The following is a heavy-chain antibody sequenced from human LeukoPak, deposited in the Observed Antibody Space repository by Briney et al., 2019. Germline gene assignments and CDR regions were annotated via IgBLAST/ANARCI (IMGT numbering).Heavy chain of an antibody. CDR1: GFTFSGYA. Sequence: PGGSLRLSCAASGFTFSGYAMSWVRQAPGESPEWVSALGSGGRGSHYADSVKGRFTISRDDSKNTLYLQMHSLSAEDTAVYFCARPGLAVAGTRWFDPWGQGTLVTVSS. V-gene: IGHV3-23*01. CDR3: ARPGLAVAGTRWFDP. J-gene: IGHJ5*02. CDR2: LGSGGRGS. D-gene: IGHD6-19*01.